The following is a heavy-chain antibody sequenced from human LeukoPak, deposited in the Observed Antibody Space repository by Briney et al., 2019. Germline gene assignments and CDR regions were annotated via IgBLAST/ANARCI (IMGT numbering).Heavy chain of an antibody. CDR2: ISGRGGST. CDR3: AETRYYDFWSGIDNWFDP. D-gene: IGHD3-3*01. CDR1: GFTFSSYA. J-gene: IGHJ5*02. Sequence: PGGSLRLSCAASGFTFSSYAMSWVRQAPGKGREWVSAISGRGGSTYYADSVKGRFTISRDNSKNTLYLQMNSLRAEDTAVYYFAETRYYDFWSGIDNWFDPWGQGTLVTVSS. V-gene: IGHV3-23*01.